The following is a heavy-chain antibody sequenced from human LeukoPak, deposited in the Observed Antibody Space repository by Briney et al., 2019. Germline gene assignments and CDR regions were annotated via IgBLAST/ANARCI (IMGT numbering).Heavy chain of an antibody. Sequence: GGSLRLSCAASGFTFSSYGMHWVRQAPGKGLEWVAVISYDGSNKYYADSVKGRFTISRDNSKNTLYLQMNGLRAEDTAVYYCASGYARSARHQSDFWGQGTVVTVSS. V-gene: IGHV3-30*03. CDR1: GFTFSSYG. CDR2: ISYDGSNK. CDR3: ASGYARSARHQSDF. J-gene: IGHJ4*02. D-gene: IGHD5-12*01.